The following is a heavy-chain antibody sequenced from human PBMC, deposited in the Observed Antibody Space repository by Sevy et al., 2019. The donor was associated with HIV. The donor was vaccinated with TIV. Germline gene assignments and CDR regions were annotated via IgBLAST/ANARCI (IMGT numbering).Heavy chain of an antibody. CDR1: GFTFSNYW. V-gene: IGHV3-7*01. CDR2: IKQDGSEK. Sequence: GGSLRLSCAASGFTFSNYWMSWVRQAPGKGLEWVANIKQDGSEKDYVDSVKGRFIISRDNTKNSLYLQMNSLRVEDTAVYYCARSQTRPRYSDYWGQGTLVTVSS. J-gene: IGHJ4*02. CDR3: ARSQTRPRYSDY.